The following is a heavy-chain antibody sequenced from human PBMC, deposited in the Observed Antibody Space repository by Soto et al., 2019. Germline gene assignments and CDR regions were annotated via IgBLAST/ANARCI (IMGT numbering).Heavy chain of an antibody. CDR3: AGARKLVRERYYYYYGMDV. D-gene: IGHD6-6*01. V-gene: IGHV6-1*01. Sequence: SQTLSLTCAISGDSVSSNSAAWNWIRQSPSRGLEWLGRTYYRSKWYNDYAVSVKSRITINPDTSKNQFSLQLNSVTPEDTAVYYCAGARKLVRERYYYYYGMDVWGQGTTVTVSS. J-gene: IGHJ6*02. CDR1: GDSVSSNSAA. CDR2: TYYRSKWYN.